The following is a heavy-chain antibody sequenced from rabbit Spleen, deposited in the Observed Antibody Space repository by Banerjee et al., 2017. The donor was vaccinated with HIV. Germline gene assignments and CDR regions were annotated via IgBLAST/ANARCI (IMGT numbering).Heavy chain of an antibody. D-gene: IGHD1-1*01. Sequence: QEQLVESGGGLVQPGGSLKLSCKASGFSFRNKYVMCWVRQAPGKGLEWIACIDTNDGDTDYANWPKGRFTISKTSSTTVTLQMTSLTAADTATYFCARNYVNAFDPWGQGTLVTVS. CDR1: GFSFRNKYV. V-gene: IGHV1S45*01. CDR3: ARNYVNAFDP. J-gene: IGHJ2*01. CDR2: IDTNDGDT.